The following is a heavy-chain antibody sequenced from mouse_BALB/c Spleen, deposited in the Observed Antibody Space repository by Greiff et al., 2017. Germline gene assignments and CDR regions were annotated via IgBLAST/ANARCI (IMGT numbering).Heavy chain of an antibody. Sequence: EVKLMESGGGLVQPGGSLRLSCATSGFTFTDYYMSWVRQPPGKALEWLGFIRNKANGYTTEYSASVKGRFTISRDNSQSILYLQMNTLRAEDSATYYCARDHTNYGNSRTYAMDYWGQGTSVTVSS. CDR1: GFTFTDYY. CDR2: IRNKANGYTT. V-gene: IGHV7-3*02. D-gene: IGHD2-1*01. J-gene: IGHJ4*01. CDR3: ARDHTNYGNSRTYAMDY.